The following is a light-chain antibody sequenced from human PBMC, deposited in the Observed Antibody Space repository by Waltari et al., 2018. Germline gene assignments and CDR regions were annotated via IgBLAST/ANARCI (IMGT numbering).Light chain of an antibody. CDR2: DVS. J-gene: IGLJ2*01. CDR3: SSYTTSDTPI. CDR1: SSDVGGFNF. Sequence: QSALTQPASVSGSPGQSITIPCPGTSSDVGGFNFVSWYQQHPGKAPKIMLYDVSNRPSGVSYRFSGSKSGNTASLTISGLQAEDEADYYCSSYTTSDTPIFGGGTRLTVL. V-gene: IGLV2-14*03.